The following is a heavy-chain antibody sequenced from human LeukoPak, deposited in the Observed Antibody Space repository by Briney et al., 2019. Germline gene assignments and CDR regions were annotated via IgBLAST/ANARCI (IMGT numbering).Heavy chain of an antibody. V-gene: IGHV4-30-4*01. Sequence: SQTLSLTCTVSGGSISSGDYYWSWIRQPPGKGLEWIGYIYYSGSTYYNPSLKSRVTISVDTSKNQFSLKLSSVTAADTAVYYCARETYYDFWSGYYTFDYWGQGTLVTVSS. CDR1: GGSISSGDYY. D-gene: IGHD3-3*01. CDR2: IYYSGST. J-gene: IGHJ4*02. CDR3: ARETYYDFWSGYYTFDY.